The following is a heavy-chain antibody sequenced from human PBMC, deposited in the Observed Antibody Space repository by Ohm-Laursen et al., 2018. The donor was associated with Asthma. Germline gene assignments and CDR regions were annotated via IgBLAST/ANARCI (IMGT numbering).Heavy chain of an antibody. J-gene: IGHJ3*02. Sequence: SSLRLSCAASGFTFSSYGMHWVRQAPGKGLEWVAVISYDGSNKYYADSVKGRFTISRDNSKNTLYLQMNSLRAEDTAVYYCAKGSVPRPFKPITSDAFDIWGQGTMVTVSS. CDR2: ISYDGSNK. CDR1: GFTFSSYG. D-gene: IGHD3-10*01. V-gene: IGHV3-30*18. CDR3: AKGSVPRPFKPITSDAFDI.